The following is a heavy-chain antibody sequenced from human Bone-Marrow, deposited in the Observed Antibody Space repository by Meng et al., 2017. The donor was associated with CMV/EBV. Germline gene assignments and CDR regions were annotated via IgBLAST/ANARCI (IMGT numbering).Heavy chain of an antibody. CDR3: ARGAGSSGYYYVWGGDYYYGMDV. Sequence: ASVKVSCKASGYTFTGYYMHWVRQAPGQGLEWMGWINPNSGGTNYAQKFQGRVTMTRDTSISTAYMELSRLRSDDTAVYYCARGAGSSGYYYVWGGDYYYGMDVWGQGTTVTVSS. J-gene: IGHJ6*02. CDR1: GYTFTGYY. CDR2: INPNSGGT. V-gene: IGHV1-2*02. D-gene: IGHD3-22*01.